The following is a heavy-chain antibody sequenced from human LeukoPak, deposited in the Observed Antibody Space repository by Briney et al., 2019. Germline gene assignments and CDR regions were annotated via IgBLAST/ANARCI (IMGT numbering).Heavy chain of an antibody. J-gene: IGHJ5*02. V-gene: IGHV1-8*01. D-gene: IGHD3-10*01. Sequence: ASVKVSCKASAYTITSYNINWVRQATGQGLEWMGWMNPNSGNTGYAQKFQGRVTMTRNTSISTAYMELSSLTSEDTAVYYCARDGSGSYYDRGWFDPWGQGTLVTVSS. CDR1: AYTITSYN. CDR3: ARDGSGSYYDRGWFDP. CDR2: MNPNSGNT.